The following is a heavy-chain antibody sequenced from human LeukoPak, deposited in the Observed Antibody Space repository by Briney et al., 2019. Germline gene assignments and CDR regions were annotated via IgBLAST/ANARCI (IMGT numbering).Heavy chain of an antibody. CDR3: ATHYDVLTGYAAAAFDI. D-gene: IGHD3-9*01. Sequence: SETLSLTCTVSGGSISPYYWSWVRQPPGKGLEWIGYIYYSGTTHYNPSLESRVTMSVDTSKNQFSLKLSSVTAADTAVYYCATHYDVLTGYAAAAFDIWGQGTMVTVSS. CDR1: GGSISPYY. J-gene: IGHJ3*02. CDR2: IYYSGTT. V-gene: IGHV4-59*08.